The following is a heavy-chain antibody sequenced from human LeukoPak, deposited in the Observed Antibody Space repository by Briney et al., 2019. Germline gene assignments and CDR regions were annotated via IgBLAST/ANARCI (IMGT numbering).Heavy chain of an antibody. CDR3: AREATYYYDSSGYYERYYFDY. CDR1: GYTFTSYY. Sequence: ASVKVSCKASGYTFTSYYMHWVRQAPGQGLEWMGIINPSGGSTSYAQKFQGRVTITADESTSTAYMELSSLRSEDTAVYYCAREATYYYDSSGYYERYYFDYWGQGTLVTVSS. CDR2: INPSGGST. J-gene: IGHJ4*02. V-gene: IGHV1-46*01. D-gene: IGHD3-22*01.